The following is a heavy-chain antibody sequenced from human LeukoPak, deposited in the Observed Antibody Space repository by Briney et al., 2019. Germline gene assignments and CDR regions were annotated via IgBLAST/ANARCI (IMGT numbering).Heavy chain of an antibody. CDR3: ARASPSGYDFPFDY. D-gene: IGHD5-12*01. J-gene: IGHJ4*02. CDR1: GGSISSYY. CDR2: IYYSGST. V-gene: IGHV4-59*12. Sequence: PSETLSLTCTVSGGSISSYYWSWIRQPPGKGLEWIGYIYYSGSTNYNPSLKSRVTISVDTSKNQFSLKLSSVTAADTAVYYCARASPSGYDFPFDYWGQGTLVTVSS.